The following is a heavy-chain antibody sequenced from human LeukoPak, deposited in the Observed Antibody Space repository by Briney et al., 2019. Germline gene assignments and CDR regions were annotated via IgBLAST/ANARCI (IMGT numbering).Heavy chain of an antibody. CDR3: ARGHYDILTASYKWTPDY. CDR2: ITSGGTYT. J-gene: IGHJ4*02. V-gene: IGHV3-21*06. CDR1: GFTFGTYN. Sequence: GGSLRLSCAASGFTFGTYNMNWVRQAPGKGLEWDSSITSGGTYTYYADSVKGRFTTSRDNAKNSLSLQLSSLRAEDTAVYYYARGHYDILTASYKWTPDYWGQGILVTVSS. D-gene: IGHD3-9*01.